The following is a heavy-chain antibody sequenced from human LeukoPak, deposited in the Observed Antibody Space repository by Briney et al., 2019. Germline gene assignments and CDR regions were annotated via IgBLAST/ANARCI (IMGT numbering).Heavy chain of an antibody. CDR3: AKDLGSSSWTPIDY. Sequence: GGSLRLSCAASGFTFSSYAMSWVRQAPGKGLEWVSAISGSGGSTYYADSVKGRFTISRDNSKNTPYLQMNSLRAEDTAVYYCAKDLGSSSWTPIDYWGQGTLVTVSS. CDR2: ISGSGGST. V-gene: IGHV3-23*01. D-gene: IGHD6-13*01. CDR1: GFTFSSYA. J-gene: IGHJ4*02.